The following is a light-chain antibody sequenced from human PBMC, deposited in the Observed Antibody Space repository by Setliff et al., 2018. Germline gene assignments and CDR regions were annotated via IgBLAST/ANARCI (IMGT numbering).Light chain of an antibody. CDR1: NIGDKS. CDR2: DDS. V-gene: IGLV3-21*03. J-gene: IGLJ1*01. CDR3: QVWDPASDHRV. Sequence: SYELTQPPSESVAPGKTARITCGGHNIGDKSVHWYQQKTGQAPVLVVYDDSDRPSGIPGRFSGSNSGNTATLTISRVEAGDEADYYCQVWDPASDHRVFGTGTKGTV.